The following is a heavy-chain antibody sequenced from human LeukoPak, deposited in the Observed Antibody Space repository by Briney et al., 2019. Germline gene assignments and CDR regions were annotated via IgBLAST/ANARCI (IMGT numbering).Heavy chain of an antibody. D-gene: IGHD6-19*01. J-gene: IGHJ3*02. CDR2: IYYSGST. V-gene: IGHV4-59*08. CDR3: ARIIAVAGTVQAFDI. CDR1: GGSISSYY. Sequence: PSETLSLTCTVPGGSISSYYWSWIRQPPGKGLEWIGYIYYSGSTNYNPSLKSRVTISVDTSKNQFSLKLSSVTAADTAVYYCARIIAVAGTVQAFDIWGQGTMVTVSS.